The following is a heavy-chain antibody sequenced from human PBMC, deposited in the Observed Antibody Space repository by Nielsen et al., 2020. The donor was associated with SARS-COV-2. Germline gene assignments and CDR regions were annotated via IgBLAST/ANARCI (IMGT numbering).Heavy chain of an antibody. J-gene: IGHJ4*02. D-gene: IGHD2-2*02. Sequence: GESLKISCAASGFTFSSYDMHWVRQATGKGLEWVSAIGTAGNTYYPGSVKGRFTISRENAKNSLYLQMNSLRAGDTAVYYCARGVGSKAAIRDNSLGYWGQGTLGTVSS. CDR2: IGTAGNT. CDR3: ARGVGSKAAIRDNSLGY. CDR1: GFTFSSYD. V-gene: IGHV3-13*04.